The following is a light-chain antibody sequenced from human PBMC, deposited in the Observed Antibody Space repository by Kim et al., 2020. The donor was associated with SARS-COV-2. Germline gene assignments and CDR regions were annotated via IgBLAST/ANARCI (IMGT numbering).Light chain of an antibody. J-gene: IGLJ3*02. Sequence: QLVLTQSPSASASLGASVRLTCTLSSGYRTHAIAWHQQQPGKGPRYLMKVDSDGSHSRGDGIPDRFSGSTSGAERYLTISSLQSEDEADYYCQTWGTGFRVFGGGTQLTVL. CDR3: QTWGTGFRV. V-gene: IGLV4-69*01. CDR1: SGYRTHA. CDR2: VDSDGSH.